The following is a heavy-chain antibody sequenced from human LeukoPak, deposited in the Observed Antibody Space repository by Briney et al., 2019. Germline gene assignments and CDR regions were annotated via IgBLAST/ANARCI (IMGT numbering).Heavy chain of an antibody. CDR3: ARNGGTPDY. D-gene: IGHD1-1*01. Sequence: GGSLRLSCAASGLSIGDNSMHWVRQAPGKGLEWVSLISWDESTTYYSDSVKGRFTVSRDSSKNSLHLQMNSLRTEDTALYYCARNGGTPDYWGQGTLVTVSS. CDR2: ISWDESTT. CDR1: GLSIGDNS. J-gene: IGHJ4*02. V-gene: IGHV3-43*01.